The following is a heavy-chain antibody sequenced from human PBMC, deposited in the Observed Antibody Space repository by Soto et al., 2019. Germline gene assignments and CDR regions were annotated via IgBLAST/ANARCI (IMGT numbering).Heavy chain of an antibody. D-gene: IGHD2-2*01. CDR2: ISGSGGST. Sequence: GGSLRLSCAASGFTFSSYAMSWVRQAPGKGLEWVSAISGSGGSTYDADSVKGRFTISRDNSKNTLYRQMNSLRAGDTAVYYCAKLVVVPAAEPGDSDYWGQGTLVTVSS. CDR1: GFTFSSYA. CDR3: AKLVVVPAAEPGDSDY. V-gene: IGHV3-23*01. J-gene: IGHJ4*02.